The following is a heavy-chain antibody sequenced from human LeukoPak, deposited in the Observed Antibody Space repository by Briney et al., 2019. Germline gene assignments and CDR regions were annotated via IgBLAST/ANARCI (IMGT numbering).Heavy chain of an antibody. Sequence: GGSLRLSCAASGFTVSSSYMNWVRQAPGKGLEWVSLIFSGGGTYYADSVKGRFTISRDNSKNTLFLQMNSLRAEDTAVYYCARDPVYDSSGYLYYYYGMDVWGQGTTVTVSS. CDR1: GFTVSSSY. J-gene: IGHJ6*02. CDR3: ARDPVYDSSGYLYYYYGMDV. D-gene: IGHD3-22*01. CDR2: IFSGGGT. V-gene: IGHV3-66*01.